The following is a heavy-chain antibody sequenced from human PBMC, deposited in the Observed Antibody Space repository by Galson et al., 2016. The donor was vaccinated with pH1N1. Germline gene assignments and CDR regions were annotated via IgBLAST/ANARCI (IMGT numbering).Heavy chain of an antibody. V-gene: IGHV1-3*01. CDR2: VNPGNGDT. J-gene: IGHJ4*02. D-gene: IGHD3-10*01. CDR3: AEDRGGSGDFDN. CDR1: GYIFISYV. Sequence: SVKVSCKASGYIFISYVIHWVRQAPGQRLEWMGFVNPGNGDTKYSQKFQDRVTITTDTSASTASMEFTSLTSEDTAVYYCAEDRGGSGDFDNWGQGTLVTVSS.